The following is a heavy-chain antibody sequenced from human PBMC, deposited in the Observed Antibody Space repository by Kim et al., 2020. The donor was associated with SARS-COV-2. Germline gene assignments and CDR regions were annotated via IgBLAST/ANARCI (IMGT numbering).Heavy chain of an antibody. CDR3: ARDLGWELPRLWYFDY. CDR1: GFTFSSYS. J-gene: IGHJ4*02. Sequence: GGSLRLSCAASGFTFSSYSMNWVRQAPGKGLEWVSSISSSSSYIYYADSVKGRFTISRDNAKNSLYLQMNSLRAEDTAVYYCARDLGWELPRLWYFDYWGQGTLVTVSS. CDR2: ISSSSSYI. D-gene: IGHD1-26*01. V-gene: IGHV3-21*01.